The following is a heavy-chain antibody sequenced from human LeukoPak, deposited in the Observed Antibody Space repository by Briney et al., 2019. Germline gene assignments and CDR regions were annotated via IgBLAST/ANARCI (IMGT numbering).Heavy chain of an antibody. J-gene: IGHJ6*04. CDR3: TTLQMATKFMDV. CDR2: IKSKTDGGTT. CDR1: GFTFSNAW. V-gene: IGHV3-15*01. Sequence: GRSLRLSCAASGFTFSNAWMSWVRQAPGRGLEWGGRIKSKTDGGTTDYAAPVKGRFTISRDDSKNTVFLQMNSLKTEDTAMYYCTTLQMATKFMDVWGKGTTVTVSS. D-gene: IGHD5-24*01.